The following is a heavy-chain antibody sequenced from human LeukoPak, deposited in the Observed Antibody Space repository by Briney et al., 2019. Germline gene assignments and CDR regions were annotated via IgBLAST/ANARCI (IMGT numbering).Heavy chain of an antibody. CDR1: GGSISRSSYY. D-gene: IGHD6-19*01. CDR2: IYHSGST. CDR3: ARLTLAAVAGTGFDY. Sequence: SETLSLTCIVSGGSISRSSYYWGWIRQPPGKGLEWIGSIYHSGSTYYNPSLKSRVTISVDTSKNQFSLKLSSVTAADTAVYYCARLTLAAVAGTGFDYWGQGTLVTVSS. V-gene: IGHV4-39*07. J-gene: IGHJ4*02.